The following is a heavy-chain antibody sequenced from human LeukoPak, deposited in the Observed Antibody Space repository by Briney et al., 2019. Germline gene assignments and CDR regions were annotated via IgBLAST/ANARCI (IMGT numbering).Heavy chain of an antibody. CDR1: GYTFTGYY. CDR3: ARVSLGNEPGSPQNYYYYGMDV. CDR2: INPNSGGT. J-gene: IGHJ6*02. V-gene: IGHV1-2*06. Sequence: ASVKVSCKASGYTFTGYYMHWVRQAPGQGLEWMGRINPNSGGTNYAQKFQGRVTMTRDTSISTAYMELSSLRSEDTAVYYCARVSLGNEPGSPQNYYYYGMDVWGQGTTVTVSS.